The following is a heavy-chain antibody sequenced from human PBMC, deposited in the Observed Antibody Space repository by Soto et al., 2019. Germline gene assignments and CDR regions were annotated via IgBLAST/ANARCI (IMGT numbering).Heavy chain of an antibody. Sequence: DLVESGGGVVQPGESLRLSCATSGFTFSEDAMHWVRQAPGKGLEWVAVIWYDGSKKHYADSVKGRFTISRENSKNTLVLQMNSLTVEDTAVYWCVREGRHTAMFSGFAYWGQGTRVTASS. V-gene: IGHV3-33*01. CDR2: IWYDGSKK. D-gene: IGHD5-18*01. CDR1: GFTFSEDA. CDR3: VREGRHTAMFSGFAY. J-gene: IGHJ4*02.